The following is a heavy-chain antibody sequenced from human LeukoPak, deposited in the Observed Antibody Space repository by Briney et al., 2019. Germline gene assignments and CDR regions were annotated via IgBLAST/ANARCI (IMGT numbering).Heavy chain of an antibody. CDR3: ATLHYFDY. CDR1: GFTFSSYA. V-gene: IGHV3-30-3*01. Sequence: GGSLRLSCAASGFTFSSYAMHWVRQAPGKGLEWVAVISYDGSNKYYADSVKSRFTISRDNSKNTLYLQMNSLRAEDTAVYYCATLHYFDYWGQGTLVTVSS. CDR2: ISYDGSNK. J-gene: IGHJ4*02.